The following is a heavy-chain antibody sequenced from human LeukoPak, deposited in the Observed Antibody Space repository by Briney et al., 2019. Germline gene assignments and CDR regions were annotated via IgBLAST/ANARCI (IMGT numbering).Heavy chain of an antibody. Sequence: ASVKVSCKASGYTFTSYDINWVRQATGQGLEWMGWMNPNSGNTGYAQKFQGRVTMTRNTSISTAYMELSSLRSEDTAVYYCARGRYDYVWGSYCLPNDYWGQGTLVTVSS. CDR3: ARGRYDYVWGSYCLPNDY. CDR1: GYTFTSYD. V-gene: IGHV1-8*01. J-gene: IGHJ4*02. D-gene: IGHD3-16*02. CDR2: MNPNSGNT.